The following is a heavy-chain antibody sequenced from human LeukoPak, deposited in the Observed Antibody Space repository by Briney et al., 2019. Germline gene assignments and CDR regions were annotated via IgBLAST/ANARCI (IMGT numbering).Heavy chain of an antibody. J-gene: IGHJ3*02. CDR1: GDSINNYY. Sequence: PSETLSLTCTVSGDSINNYYWSWNRQSAGQGLEWIGRIYSSGTTNYKSSLKSRVTMSVDLSKNQFSLRLSSVTAADTAVYFCARVLSTSFKTYGFDIWGQGKMVTVSS. CDR3: ARVLSTSFKTYGFDI. D-gene: IGHD2/OR15-2a*01. CDR2: IYSSGTT. V-gene: IGHV4-4*07.